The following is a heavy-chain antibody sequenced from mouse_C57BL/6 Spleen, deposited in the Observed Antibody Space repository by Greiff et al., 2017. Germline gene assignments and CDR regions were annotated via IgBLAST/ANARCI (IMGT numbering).Heavy chain of an antibody. CDR2: IYPGDGDT. CDR3: ATEDYYYGRDY. CDR1: GYAFSSSW. V-gene: IGHV1-82*01. D-gene: IGHD1-1*01. Sequence: QVQLQQSGPELVKPGASVKISCKASGYAFSSSWMNWVKQRPGKGLEWIGRIYPGDGDTNYNGKFKGKATLTADKSSSTAYMQLSSLTSEDSAVYFCATEDYYYGRDYWGQGTTLTVSS. J-gene: IGHJ2*01.